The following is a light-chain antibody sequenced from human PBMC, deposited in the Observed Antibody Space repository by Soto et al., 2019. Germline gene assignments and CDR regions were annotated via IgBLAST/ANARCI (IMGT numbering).Light chain of an antibody. CDR1: SSDVGGYNY. Sequence: QSALTQPASVSGSPGQSITISCTGTSSDVGGYNYVSWYQQHPGKAPKLMIYDVSYRPSGVSNRFSGSKSGNTASLTSSGLQAEDEADYYCSSYTSSSTPYLFGTGTKLTVL. CDR3: SSYTSSSTPYL. CDR2: DVS. J-gene: IGLJ1*01. V-gene: IGLV2-14*01.